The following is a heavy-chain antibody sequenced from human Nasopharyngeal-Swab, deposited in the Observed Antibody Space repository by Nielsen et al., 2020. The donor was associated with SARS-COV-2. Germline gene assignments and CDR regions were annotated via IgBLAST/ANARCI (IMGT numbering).Heavy chain of an antibody. J-gene: IGHJ6*02. Sequence: SETLSLTCAVSGGSISSSNWWSWVRQPPGKGLEWIGEIYHSGSTNYSPSLKSRVTISVDKSKNQFSLKLSSVTAADTAVYYCARDPRLVTMVRGAYYYYYYGMDVWGQGTTVTVSS. V-gene: IGHV4-4*02. D-gene: IGHD3-10*01. CDR3: ARDPRLVTMVRGAYYYYYYGMDV. CDR2: IYHSGST. CDR1: GGSISSSNW.